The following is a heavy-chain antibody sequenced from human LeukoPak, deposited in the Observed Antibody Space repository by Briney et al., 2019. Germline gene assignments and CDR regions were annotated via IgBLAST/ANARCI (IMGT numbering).Heavy chain of an antibody. CDR1: GYTFIGYY. V-gene: IGHV1-2*02. CDR3: ARWAHADTYYYYGMDV. D-gene: IGHD1-26*01. CDR2: INPDSGST. Sequence: GASVKVSCKASGYTFIGYYMHWVRQAPGQGLEWMGWINPDSGSTNYAQRFQGRVTMTRDTSISTAYMELSRLSSDDTAVYYCARWAHADTYYYYGMDVWGQGTTVTVSS. J-gene: IGHJ6*02.